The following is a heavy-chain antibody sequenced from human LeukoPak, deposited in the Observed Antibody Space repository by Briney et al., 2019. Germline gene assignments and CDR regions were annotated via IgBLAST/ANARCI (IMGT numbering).Heavy chain of an antibody. CDR1: GGTFSSYA. D-gene: IGHD2-2*01. J-gene: IGHJ5*02. V-gene: IGHV1-69*06. CDR2: IIPIFGTA. Sequence: SVKVSCKASGGTFSSYAISWVRQAPGQGLEWMGGIIPIFGTANYAQKFQGRVTITADKSTSTAYMELSSLRFEDTAVYYCARLNIVVVPAALLAGWFDPWGQGTLVTVSS. CDR3: ARLNIVVVPAALLAGWFDP.